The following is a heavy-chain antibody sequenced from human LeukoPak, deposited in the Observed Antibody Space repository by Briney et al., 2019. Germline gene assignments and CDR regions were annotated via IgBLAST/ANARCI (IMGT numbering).Heavy chain of an antibody. CDR2: IYGGGST. Sequence: GGSLRLSCAASDSYMSWVRQAPGQGLEGVSVIYGGGSTHYAEAVKGRFTISRDSSKNTLYLLMNSLRAEDTAVYLCARDRYYYDSSANYYYTDVWGKGTTVTVSS. CDR3: ARDRYYYDSSANYYYTDV. D-gene: IGHD3-22*01. J-gene: IGHJ6*03. CDR1: DSY. V-gene: IGHV3-53*01.